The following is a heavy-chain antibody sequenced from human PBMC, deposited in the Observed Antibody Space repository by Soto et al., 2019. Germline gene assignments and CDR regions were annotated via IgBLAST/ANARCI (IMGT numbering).Heavy chain of an antibody. CDR3: AKGAYDSHRSSTDF. J-gene: IGHJ4*02. V-gene: IGHV3-23*01. CDR1: GFTFNNYA. D-gene: IGHD3-22*01. Sequence: PGGSLRLSCAASGFTFNNYAMFWFRRAPGEGLQWVSTLSGASGSPYYADSVKGRFTVSRDSSKNTLYLQMDTLRAEDTAVYYCAKGAYDSHRSSTDFWGQGTLGTVSA. CDR2: LSGASGSP.